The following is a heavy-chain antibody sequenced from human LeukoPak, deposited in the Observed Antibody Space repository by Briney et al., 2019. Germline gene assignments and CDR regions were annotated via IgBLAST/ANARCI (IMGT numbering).Heavy chain of an antibody. CDR2: INPNSGGT. V-gene: IGHV1-2*02. J-gene: IGHJ4*02. CDR1: GYTFTGYC. Sequence: GASVKVSFKASGYTFTGYCIHLVRQAPGQGVGGMGWINPNSGGTKYAKKFQGRVTMTTETSISTAYMELSRMRSAVTAVYYCARELHTIFGVVTPYFDSWGQGDLVTVSS. D-gene: IGHD3-3*01. CDR3: ARELHTIFGVVTPYFDS.